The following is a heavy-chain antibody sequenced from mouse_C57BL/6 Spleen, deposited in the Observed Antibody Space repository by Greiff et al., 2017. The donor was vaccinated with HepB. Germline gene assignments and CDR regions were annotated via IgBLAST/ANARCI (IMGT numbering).Heavy chain of an antibody. J-gene: IGHJ3*01. Sequence: VQLQQSGAELVKPGASVNVSCKASGYTFTSYWMHWVKQRPGQGLEWIGRIHPSDSDTNYNQKFKGKATLTVDKSSSTAYMQLSSLTSEDSAVYYCANLNWDLFAYWGQGTLVTVSA. CDR1: GYTFTSYW. CDR3: ANLNWDLFAY. D-gene: IGHD4-1*01. V-gene: IGHV1-74*01. CDR2: IHPSDSDT.